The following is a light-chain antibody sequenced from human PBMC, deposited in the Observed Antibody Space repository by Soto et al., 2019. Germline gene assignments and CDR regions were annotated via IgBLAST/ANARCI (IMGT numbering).Light chain of an antibody. Sequence: EIVMTQSPATLSVSPGERATLSCRASQSVSDNLVWYQQKPGQAPRLLIYRSSTRATGIPARFSGSGSGTEFTLTISRLQSEDLALYYCQQHNNWPLTFGGGTKVEIK. J-gene: IGKJ4*01. CDR1: QSVSDN. V-gene: IGKV3-15*01. CDR3: QQHNNWPLT. CDR2: RSS.